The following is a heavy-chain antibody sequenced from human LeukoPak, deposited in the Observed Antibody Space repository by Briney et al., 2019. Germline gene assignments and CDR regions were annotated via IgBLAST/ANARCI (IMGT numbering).Heavy chain of an antibody. Sequence: GGSLRLSCAASGFTVSNNYMSWVRQAPGKGLEWVSVIYSGGSTYYADSVKARFTISRDNSKNTLYLQMNSLRAEDTAVYYCASEDSSGYYFDYWGQGTLVTVSS. J-gene: IGHJ4*02. V-gene: IGHV3-53*01. CDR2: IYSGGST. D-gene: IGHD3-22*01. CDR1: GFTVSNNY. CDR3: ASEDSSGYYFDY.